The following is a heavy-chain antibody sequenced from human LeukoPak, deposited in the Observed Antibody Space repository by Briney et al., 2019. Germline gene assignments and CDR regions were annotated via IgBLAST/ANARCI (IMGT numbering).Heavy chain of an antibody. CDR2: INPNSGGT. CDR3: ARDRALNYDILTGYAQVFDY. J-gene: IGHJ4*02. Sequence: ASVKVSCKASGYTFTGCYMHWVRQAPGQGLEWVGWINPNSGGTNYAQKFQGRVTMTRDTSISTAYMELSRLRSDDTAVYYCARDRALNYDILTGYAQVFDYWGQGTLVTVSS. CDR1: GYTFTGCY. V-gene: IGHV1-2*02. D-gene: IGHD3-9*01.